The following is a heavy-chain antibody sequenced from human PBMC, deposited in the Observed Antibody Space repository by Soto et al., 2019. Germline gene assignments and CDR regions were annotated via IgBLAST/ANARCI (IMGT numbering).Heavy chain of an antibody. D-gene: IGHD1-7*01. CDR1: GGSISSYY. Sequence: PSETLSLTCTVSGGSISSYYWSWIRQPPGKGLEWIGYIYYSGSTNYNPSLKSRVTISVDTSKNQFSLKLSSVTAADTAVYYCASYSPTYNWNFFLPNQPRQNYFDYWGPGTLVTVSS. CDR2: IYYSGST. CDR3: ASYSPTYNWNFFLPNQPRQNYFDY. J-gene: IGHJ4*02. V-gene: IGHV4-59*01.